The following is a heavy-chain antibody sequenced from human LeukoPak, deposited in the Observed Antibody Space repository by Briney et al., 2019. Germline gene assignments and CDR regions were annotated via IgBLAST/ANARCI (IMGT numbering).Heavy chain of an antibody. V-gene: IGHV3-9*01. CDR2: ISWNSGSI. Sequence: GGSLRLSCAASGFTFDDYAMHWVRQAPGKGLEWVSGISWNSGSIGYADSVKGRFTISRDNAKNSLYLQMNSLRAEDTALYYCTKDIMSHYDILTGYDYYYYGMDVWGQGTTVTVSS. CDR3: TKDIMSHYDILTGYDYYYYGMDV. CDR1: GFTFDDYA. D-gene: IGHD3-9*01. J-gene: IGHJ6*02.